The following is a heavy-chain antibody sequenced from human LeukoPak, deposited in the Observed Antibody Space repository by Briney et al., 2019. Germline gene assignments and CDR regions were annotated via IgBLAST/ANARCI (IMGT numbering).Heavy chain of an antibody. V-gene: IGHV4-4*07. Sequence: SETLSLTCTVSGGSISSYYWSWIRQPAGKGLEWNGRIYISGSTNYNPSLKSRVTMSVDTSKTQFSLKLSSVTAAETALYYCARDLYCSGATCFYGFDIWGQGTTVTVAS. J-gene: IGHJ3*02. CDR2: IYISGST. CDR1: GGSISSYY. D-gene: IGHD2-15*01. CDR3: ARDLYCSGATCFYGFDI.